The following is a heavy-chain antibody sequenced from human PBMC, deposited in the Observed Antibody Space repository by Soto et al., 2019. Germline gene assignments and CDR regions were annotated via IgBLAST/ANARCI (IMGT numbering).Heavy chain of an antibody. J-gene: IGHJ3*02. D-gene: IGHD1-1*01. CDR1: GGSISSYY. V-gene: IGHV4-59*08. CDR2: IYYSGST. CDR3: ARHGGNWNDFGWGDSAFDI. Sequence: SETLSLTCTVSGGSISSYYWSWIRQPPGKGLEWIGYIYYSGSTNYNPSLKSRVTISVDTSKNQFSLKLSSVTAADTAVYYCARHGGNWNDFGWGDSAFDIWGQGTMVTVSS.